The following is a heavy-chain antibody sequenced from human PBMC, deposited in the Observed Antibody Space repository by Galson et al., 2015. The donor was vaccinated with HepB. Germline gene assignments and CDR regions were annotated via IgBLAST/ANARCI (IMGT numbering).Heavy chain of an antibody. V-gene: IGHV7-4-1*02. D-gene: IGHD3-10*01. CDR3: ARDLARITRVRGAIALDY. Sequence: SVKVSCKASGVTFTSYAMNWVRQAPGQGLEWMGWINTNTGNPTYAQGFKGRFVFSLDTSDSTAYLQISSLKAEDTAVYYCARDLARITRVRGAIALDYWGQGTLVTVSS. CDR1: GVTFTSYA. CDR2: INTNTGNP. J-gene: IGHJ4*02.